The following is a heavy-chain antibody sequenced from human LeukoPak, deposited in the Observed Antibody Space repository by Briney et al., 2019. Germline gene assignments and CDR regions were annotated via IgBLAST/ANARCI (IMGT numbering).Heavy chain of an antibody. CDR3: AKVGGGFNPTLYFDF. D-gene: IGHD3-16*01. V-gene: IGHV3-23*01. CDR1: RFTFSNDA. Sequence: GGSLRLSCAASRFTFSNDAMRWVRRAPGKGLEWVSAISGSGGSTFYADSVKGRFTISRDNSKNTLYLQMNSLRADDTAVYYCAKVGGGFNPTLYFDFWGQGTLVTVPS. J-gene: IGHJ4*02. CDR2: ISGSGGST.